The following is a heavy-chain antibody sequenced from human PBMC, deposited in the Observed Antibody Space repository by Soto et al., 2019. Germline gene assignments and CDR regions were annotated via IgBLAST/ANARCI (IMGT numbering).Heavy chain of an antibody. CDR3: ARDATVAGTLGY. D-gene: IGHD6-19*01. CDR2: IHYSGIT. V-gene: IGHV4-30-4*01. Sequence: PSETLSLTCTVSGGSISSGDYYWSWIRQPPGKGLEWIGYIHYSGITSYNPSLKSRVTISVDRTKNQFSLKLSSVTAADTAVYYCARDATVAGTLGYWGQGTLVTVSS. CDR1: GGSISSGDYY. J-gene: IGHJ4*02.